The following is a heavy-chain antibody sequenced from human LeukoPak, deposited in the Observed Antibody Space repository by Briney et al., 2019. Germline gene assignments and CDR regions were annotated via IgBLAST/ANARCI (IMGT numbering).Heavy chain of an antibody. CDR1: GLTFSSYA. CDR3: ARDRPTLTGYYPFDY. Sequence: GGSLRLSCAASGLTFSSYAMSWVRQAPGKGLEWVSSISSSGSYIYYADSVKGRFTMSRDNAKNPLYLQMSSLRAEDTAVYYCARDRPTLTGYYPFDYWGQGTLVTVSS. D-gene: IGHD3-9*01. CDR2: ISSSGSYI. V-gene: IGHV3-21*01. J-gene: IGHJ4*02.